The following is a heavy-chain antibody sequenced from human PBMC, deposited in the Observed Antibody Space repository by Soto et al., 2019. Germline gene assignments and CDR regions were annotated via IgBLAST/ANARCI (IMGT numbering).Heavy chain of an antibody. CDR1: GDTFTSYG. CDR2: ISAYNGNT. Sequence: ASVKVSCKSSGDTFTSYGISWVRQAPGQGLEWMGWISAYNGNTNYAQKLQGRVTMTTDTSTSTAYMELRSLRSDDTAVYYCAREYSSSWSNWFDPWGQGTLVTVSS. D-gene: IGHD6-13*01. J-gene: IGHJ5*02. CDR3: AREYSSSWSNWFDP. V-gene: IGHV1-18*01.